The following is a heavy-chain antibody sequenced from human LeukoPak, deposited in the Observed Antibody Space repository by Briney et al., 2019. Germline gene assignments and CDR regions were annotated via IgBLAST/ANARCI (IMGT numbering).Heavy chain of an antibody. Sequence: PGGSLRLSCAASGFAFSSYAMSWVRQAPGKGLEWVSAISGSGGSTYYADSVKGRFTISRDNSKNTLYLQMNSLRAEDTAVYYCAKDPNMIVVVTFDYWGQGTLVTVSS. CDR3: AKDPNMIVVVTFDY. CDR2: ISGSGGST. D-gene: IGHD3-22*01. J-gene: IGHJ4*02. V-gene: IGHV3-23*01. CDR1: GFAFSSYA.